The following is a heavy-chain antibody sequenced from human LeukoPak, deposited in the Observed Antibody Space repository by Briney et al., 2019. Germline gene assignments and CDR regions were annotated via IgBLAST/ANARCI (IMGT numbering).Heavy chain of an antibody. Sequence: SETLSLTCTVSGGSISSSSHYWGWIRQPPGKGLEWIGSIYYRGSTCYNPSLKSRVTISVDTSKNQFSLKLSSVTAADTAVYYCATTTIRLGYWGQGTPVTVSS. V-gene: IGHV4-39*07. CDR2: IYYRGST. CDR1: GGSISSSSHY. J-gene: IGHJ4*02. D-gene: IGHD1-26*01. CDR3: ATTTIRLGY.